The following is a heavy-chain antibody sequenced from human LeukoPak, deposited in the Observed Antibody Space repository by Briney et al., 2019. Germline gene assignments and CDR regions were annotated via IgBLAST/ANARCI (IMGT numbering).Heavy chain of an antibody. V-gene: IGHV4-30-4*08. CDR3: AREASYGPGNWFDP. J-gene: IGHJ5*02. D-gene: IGHD5-18*01. CDR1: GGSISSGDYY. Sequence: SETLSLTCTVSGGSISSGDYYWSWIRQPPGKGLQWIWYIYYSGSTYYNPSLKSRVTISVDTSKNQFSLKLSSVTAADTAVYYCAREASYGPGNWFDPLGARTLVTVSS. CDR2: IYYSGST.